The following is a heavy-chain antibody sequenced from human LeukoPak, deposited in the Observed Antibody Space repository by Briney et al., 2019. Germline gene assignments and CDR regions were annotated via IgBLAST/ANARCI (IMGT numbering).Heavy chain of an antibody. Sequence: GGSLRLSCAASGFTFSSYTMNWVRQAPGKGLEWVSSISSGTGYIYYTDSVRGRFTISRDNAKNSLYLQMDSLRAEDTAVYYCARAYSSGWFLFDYWGQGTLVTVSS. V-gene: IGHV3-21*01. CDR3: ARAYSSGWFLFDY. J-gene: IGHJ4*02. CDR2: ISSGTGYI. D-gene: IGHD6-19*01. CDR1: GFTFSSYT.